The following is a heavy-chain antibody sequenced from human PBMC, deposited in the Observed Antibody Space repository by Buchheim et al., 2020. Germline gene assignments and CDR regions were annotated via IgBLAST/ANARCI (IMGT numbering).Heavy chain of an antibody. CDR1: GFTFSTYA. CDR3: AKTRSISSHYYYGMDV. CDR2: INTGGDST. J-gene: IGHJ6*02. D-gene: IGHD6-6*01. Sequence: EVQLLEFGGNLVQPGGSLRLSCAASGFTFSTYAMSWVRQAPGKGLEWVSGINTGGDSTYNTDSVRGRFTISRDHSRNPLYLQMNSLRAEDTAIYFCAKTRSISSHYYYGMDVWGQGTT. V-gene: IGHV3-23*01.